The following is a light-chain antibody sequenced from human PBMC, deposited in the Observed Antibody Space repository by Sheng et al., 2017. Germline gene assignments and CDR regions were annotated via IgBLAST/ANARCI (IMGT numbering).Light chain of an antibody. CDR1: QSLNNA. CDR3: QQYYSTSWT. V-gene: IGKV1-5*01. J-gene: IGKJ1*01. Sequence: IQMTQSPSTLSASVGDRVIITCRASQSLNNALAWYQVKPGKAPKFLIYDASTLQRGVPSRFSGSGSGTEFTLTISSLQPDDFATYYCQQYYSTSWTFGQGT. CDR2: DAS.